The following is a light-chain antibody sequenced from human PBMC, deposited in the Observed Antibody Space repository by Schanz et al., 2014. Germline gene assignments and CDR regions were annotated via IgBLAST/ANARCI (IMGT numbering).Light chain of an antibody. CDR3: QQSHSIPFT. CDR1: QGISTY. J-gene: IGKJ3*01. CDR2: AAS. V-gene: IGKV1-39*01. Sequence: DSQMTQSPSSLSASVGDRVTITCRASQGISTYLAWYQQRPGKAPKLLIYAASTLQSGVPSRFSGSGSGTDFTLTISSLQPEDFATYYCQQSHSIPFTFGPGTKVDIK.